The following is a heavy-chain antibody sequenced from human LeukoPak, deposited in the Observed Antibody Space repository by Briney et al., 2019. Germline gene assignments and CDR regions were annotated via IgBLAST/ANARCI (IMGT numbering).Heavy chain of an antibody. Sequence: ASVKVSCKASGYTFTGYYMHWVRQAPGQGLEWMGWINPNSGDTKYAQKFQGRVTMTRDTSISTLYMELSRLRSDDTAVYYCARDDILDYWGQGTLVTVPS. J-gene: IGHJ4*02. D-gene: IGHD3-9*01. CDR1: GYTFTGYY. CDR2: INPNSGDT. CDR3: ARDDILDY. V-gene: IGHV1-2*02.